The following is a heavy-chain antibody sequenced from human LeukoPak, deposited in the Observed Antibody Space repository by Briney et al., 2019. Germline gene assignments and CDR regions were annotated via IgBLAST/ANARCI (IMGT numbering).Heavy chain of an antibody. CDR2: ISSSGSTI. D-gene: IGHD3-10*01. CDR3: ARKGNGMDV. J-gene: IGHJ6*02. Sequence: GGSLRLSCAASKFAFSSFEMNWVRQAPGRGLEWISYISSSGSTIYYVDSVKGRFTISRDNAKNSLYLQMNSLRAEDTAVYYCARKGNGMDVWGQGTTVTVSS. CDR1: KFAFSSFE. V-gene: IGHV3-48*03.